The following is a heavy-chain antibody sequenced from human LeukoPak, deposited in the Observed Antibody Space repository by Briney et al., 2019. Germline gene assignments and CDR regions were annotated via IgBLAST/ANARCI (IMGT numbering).Heavy chain of an antibody. CDR2: MNPNSGNT. V-gene: IGHV1-8*01. D-gene: IGHD3/OR15-3a*01. CDR3: ARGGTGYYGEIYYYYYYGMDV. CDR1: GYTFTSYD. Sequence: GASVKVSCKASGYTFTSYDINWVRQATGQGLEWMGWMNPNSGNTGYAQKFQGRVTMIRNTSISTAYMELSSLRSEDTAVYYCARGGTGYYGEIYYYYYYGMDVWGQGTTVTVSS. J-gene: IGHJ6*02.